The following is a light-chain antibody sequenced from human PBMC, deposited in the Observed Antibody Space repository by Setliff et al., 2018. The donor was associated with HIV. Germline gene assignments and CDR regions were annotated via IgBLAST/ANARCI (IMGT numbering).Light chain of an antibody. J-gene: IGLJ1*01. CDR1: SSDVGNYNL. V-gene: IGLV2-14*02. Sequence: QSALAQPASVSGSPGQSITISSTGTSSDVGNYNLVSWYQQLPGKAPKLMLYDVGKRPSGVPDRFSGSKSGNTASLTISELQAEDEADYFCCSFANSYTSFYVFGTGTKVTVL. CDR2: DVG. CDR3: CSFANSYTSFYV.